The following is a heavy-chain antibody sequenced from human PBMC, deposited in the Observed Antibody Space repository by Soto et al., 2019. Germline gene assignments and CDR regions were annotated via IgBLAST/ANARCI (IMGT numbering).Heavy chain of an antibody. J-gene: IGHJ5*02. D-gene: IGHD2-21*01. Sequence: QVQLVQSGAEVKKPGASVKVSCKASGYTFTSYGISWVRQAPGQGLEWMGWISAYNGNTNYAQKRQGRVTVTTDTSTSTADMELRSLRSDATAVYSCARFVAADGWFDPWGQGTLVTVSS. CDR2: ISAYNGNT. CDR1: GYTFTSYG. V-gene: IGHV1-18*01. CDR3: ARFVAADGWFDP.